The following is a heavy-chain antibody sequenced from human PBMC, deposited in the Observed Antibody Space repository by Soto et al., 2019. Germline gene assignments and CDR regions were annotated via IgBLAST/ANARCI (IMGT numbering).Heavy chain of an antibody. CDR1: GLIFETYS. Sequence: EVQLLESGGGLVQSGGSLRLSCAASGLIFETYSMSWVRQPPGKGLEWVSGISGAGGSTYYADSVKGRFTISRDNSKNTLYLQVNSLRTEDTAVYYCAKSWGNTWELYYFDSWGQGTLVTVSS. CDR2: ISGAGGST. CDR3: AKSWGNTWELYYFDS. V-gene: IGHV3-23*01. J-gene: IGHJ4*02. D-gene: IGHD1-7*01.